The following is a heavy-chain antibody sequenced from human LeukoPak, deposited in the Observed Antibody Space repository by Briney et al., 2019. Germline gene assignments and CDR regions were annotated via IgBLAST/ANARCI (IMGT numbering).Heavy chain of an antibody. CDR2: ISYDGSNK. V-gene: IGHV3-30*18. J-gene: IGHJ6*02. CDR1: GFTFSSYG. D-gene: IGHD6-13*01. Sequence: PGGSLRLSCAASGFTFSSYGMHWVRQAPGKGLEWVAVISYDGSNKYSADSVKGRFTISRDNSKNTLYLQMNSLRTEDTAVYYCTKEVRSSSRYANYYYYGMDVWGQGTTVTVSS. CDR3: TKEVRSSSRYANYYYYGMDV.